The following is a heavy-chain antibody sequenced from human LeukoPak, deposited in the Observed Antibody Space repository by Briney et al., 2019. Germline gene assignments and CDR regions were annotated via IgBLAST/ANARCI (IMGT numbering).Heavy chain of an antibody. V-gene: IGHV4-59*01. CDR1: GGSINGYY. CDR3: ARSNYGYQKPFDH. D-gene: IGHD5-24*01. CDR2: IYSSGGT. Sequence: PSETLSLTCTVSGGSINGYYWSWIRQPPGKGLAFIGYIYSSGGTKYSPSLMGRVTISIDRSKQQFSLRVSSVTAADTAVYYCARSNYGYQKPFDHWGQGTLVTVSS. J-gene: IGHJ5*02.